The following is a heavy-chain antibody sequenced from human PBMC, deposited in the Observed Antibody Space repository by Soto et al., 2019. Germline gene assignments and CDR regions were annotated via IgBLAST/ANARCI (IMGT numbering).Heavy chain of an antibody. V-gene: IGHV1-3*01. CDR1: GYTFTSYA. D-gene: IGHD5-18*01. CDR3: ARGIELWFGPLDY. CDR2: INAGNGNT. J-gene: IGHJ4*02. Sequence: QVQLVQSGAEVKKPGASVKVSCKASGYTFTSYAMHWVRQAPGQRLEWMGWINAGNGNTKYSQKFQGRVTITRDTSASTAYMELSSLRSEDTAVYYCARGIELWFGPLDYWGQRTLVTVSS.